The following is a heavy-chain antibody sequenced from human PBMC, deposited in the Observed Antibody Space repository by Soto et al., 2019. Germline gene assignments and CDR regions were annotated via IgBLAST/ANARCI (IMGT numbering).Heavy chain of an antibody. V-gene: IGHV1-3*01. J-gene: IGHJ5*02. CDR1: GYTLSKYS. D-gene: IGHD1-1*01. Sequence: GGSMEGSCKGSGYTLSKYSIHLVPQAPGQGLEWMGWINAGNGNTKYSQRFQGRVTITRDTSDSTVYMELSSLRSEDTAVYYCARYTNSFWFDPWGQGTQVTVSS. CDR2: INAGNGNT. CDR3: ARYTNSFWFDP.